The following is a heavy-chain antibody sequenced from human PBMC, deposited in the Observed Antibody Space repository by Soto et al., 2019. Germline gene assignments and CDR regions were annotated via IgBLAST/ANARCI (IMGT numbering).Heavy chain of an antibody. V-gene: IGHV1-69*13. Sequence: ASVKASCKASGGTFSSYAISCVRQAPGQGLEWMGGIIPIFGTANYAQKFQGRVTITADESTSTAYMELSSLRSEDTAVYYCARRGIAAAGDFDYWGQGTLVTVSS. J-gene: IGHJ4*02. CDR3: ARRGIAAAGDFDY. CDR2: IIPIFGTA. CDR1: GGTFSSYA. D-gene: IGHD6-13*01.